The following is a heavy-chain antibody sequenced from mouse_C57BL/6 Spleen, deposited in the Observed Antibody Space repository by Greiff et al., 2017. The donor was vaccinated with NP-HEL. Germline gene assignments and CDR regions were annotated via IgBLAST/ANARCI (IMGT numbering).Heavy chain of an antibody. V-gene: IGHV2-5*01. Sequence: VKLQESGPGLVQPSQSLSITCTVSGFSLTSYGVHWVRQSPGKGLEWLGVIWRGGSTDYNAAFMSRLSITKDNSKSQVFFKMNSLQADDTAIYYCAPSYDYDGYAMDYWGQGTSVTVSS. J-gene: IGHJ4*01. CDR1: GFSLTSYG. CDR3: APSYDYDGYAMDY. D-gene: IGHD2-4*01. CDR2: IWRGGST.